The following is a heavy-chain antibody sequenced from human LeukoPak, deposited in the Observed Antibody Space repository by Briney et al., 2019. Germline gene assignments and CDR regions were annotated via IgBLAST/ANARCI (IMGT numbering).Heavy chain of an antibody. CDR1: GGSISSYY. V-gene: IGHV4-4*07. Sequence: SETLSLTCTVSGGSISSYYWSWIRQPPGKGLEWIGRIYTSGSTNYNPSLKSRVTMSVDTSKNQFSLKLSSVTAADTAVYYCARGPAALTGVWFDPWGQGTLVTVSS. D-gene: IGHD2-2*01. J-gene: IGHJ5*02. CDR2: IYTSGST. CDR3: ARGPAALTGVWFDP.